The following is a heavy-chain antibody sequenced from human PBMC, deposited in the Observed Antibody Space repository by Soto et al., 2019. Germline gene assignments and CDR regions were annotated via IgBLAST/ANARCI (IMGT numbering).Heavy chain of an antibody. Sequence: GGSLRLSCAVSGFTFSDSAIHWVRQASGKGLEWVGRIRNKANNYAAGYAASVKGRFTISRDESKNTAYLQMNSLKTEDTAVYYCTRVSETPFDYWGQGTLVTVSS. V-gene: IGHV3-73*01. CDR1: GFTFSDSA. CDR2: IRNKANNYAA. D-gene: IGHD2-15*01. J-gene: IGHJ4*02. CDR3: TRVSETPFDY.